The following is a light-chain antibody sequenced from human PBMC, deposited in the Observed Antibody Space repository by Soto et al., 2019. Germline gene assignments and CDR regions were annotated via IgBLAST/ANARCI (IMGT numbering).Light chain of an antibody. CDR2: DVS. V-gene: IGLV2-11*01. Sequence: QSALTQPRSLSGSPGQSVTISCTGPTIGAHSFFSWYQDRPDKVPKLLIYDVSQRPSGIPDRFSGSRSSNTASLTISALQADDSAAYYCCSYTVNKVFVFGTGTKVTVL. CDR1: TIGAHSF. J-gene: IGLJ1*01. CDR3: CSYTVNKVFV.